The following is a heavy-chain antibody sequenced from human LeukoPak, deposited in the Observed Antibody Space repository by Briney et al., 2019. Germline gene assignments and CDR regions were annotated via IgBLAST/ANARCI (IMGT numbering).Heavy chain of an antibody. V-gene: IGHV3-23*01. D-gene: IGHD4-11*01. Sequence: GGSLRLSCAASGFTFSSYAMSWVRQAPGKGLEWVSAISGSGGSTYYADSVKGRFTISRDNSKNTLYLQMNSLRAEDTAVYYCAKAIADDYSNYPAFDYWGQGTLVTVSS. CDR3: AKAIADDYSNYPAFDY. CDR2: ISGSGGST. J-gene: IGHJ4*02. CDR1: GFTFSSYA.